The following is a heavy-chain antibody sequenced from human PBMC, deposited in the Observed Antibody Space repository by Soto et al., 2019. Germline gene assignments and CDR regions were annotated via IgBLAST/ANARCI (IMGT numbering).Heavy chain of an antibody. V-gene: IGHV3-66*01. J-gene: IGHJ6*03. CDR3: ARGAVFCDSCRYYGNHMDV. Sequence: PGGSLRLACAASGFTVSSKYMTWVRQAPGKGLEWVSLIQSGGTTYYADSVKGRFTISRDTSENTLHLQMDSLRVEDTAVYYCARGAVFCDSCRYYGNHMDVRGKRTTVTLSS. CDR1: GFTVSSKY. D-gene: IGHD3-22*01. CDR2: IQSGGTT.